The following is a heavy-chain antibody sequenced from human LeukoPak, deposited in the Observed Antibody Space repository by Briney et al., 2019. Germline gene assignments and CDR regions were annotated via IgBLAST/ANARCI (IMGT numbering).Heavy chain of an antibody. J-gene: IGHJ6*02. CDR1: GFTFSSYG. Sequence: GGSLRLSCAASGFTFSSYGMHWVRQAPGKGLEWVAVIWYDGSNKYYADSVKGRFTISRDNSKNTLYLQMNSLRAEDTAVYYCARDGEPPLYCSGGSCYSIDYYYYGMDVWGQGTTVTVSS. V-gene: IGHV3-33*01. CDR2: IWYDGSNK. CDR3: ARDGEPPLYCSGGSCYSIDYYYYGMDV. D-gene: IGHD2-15*01.